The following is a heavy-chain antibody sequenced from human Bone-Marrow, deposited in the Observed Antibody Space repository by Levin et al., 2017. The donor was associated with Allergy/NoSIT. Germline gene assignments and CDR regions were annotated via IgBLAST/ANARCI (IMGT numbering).Heavy chain of an antibody. Sequence: PGGSLRLSCAGSGFSVSTNYMSWVRQAPGKGLEWVSVIYSGGSAYYGNSVKGRFTISRDTSKDTLYLQMNSLRPEDTAVYYCARLNDYYGTGTYSSYFDYWDQGTLVTVSS. V-gene: IGHV3-66*01. CDR2: IYSGGSA. D-gene: IGHD3-10*01. CDR3: ARLNDYYGTGTYSSYFDY. J-gene: IGHJ4*02. CDR1: GFSVSTNY.